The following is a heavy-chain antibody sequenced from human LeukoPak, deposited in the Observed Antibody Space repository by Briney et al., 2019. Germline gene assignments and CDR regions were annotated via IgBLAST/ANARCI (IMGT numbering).Heavy chain of an antibody. CDR1: GFTFSSYA. CDR2: ISTSGAST. D-gene: IGHD6-13*01. V-gene: IGHV3-23*01. CDR3: AKGPPFSSSWYFDY. J-gene: IGHJ4*02. Sequence: PGGSLRLSCAASGFTFSSYAMSWVRQAPGKGLEWVSGISTSGASTSNADSVKGRFTISRDNPKSTLYLQMNSLRAEDTAVYYCAKGPPFSSSWYFDYWAQGTLVTVSS.